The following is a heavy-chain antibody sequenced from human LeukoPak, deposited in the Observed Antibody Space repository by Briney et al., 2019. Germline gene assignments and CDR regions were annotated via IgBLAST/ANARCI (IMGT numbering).Heavy chain of an antibody. V-gene: IGHV3-48*02. Sequence: GGSLRLSCAASGFTFSTFNMNWVHQAPGKGLEWISYISSSSTVIYYADSVKGRFTISRDNAKNSLYLQMNSLRDDDTAVYYCARDSEIAVLDFWGQGTLVTVSS. CDR1: GFTFSTFN. D-gene: IGHD6-19*01. CDR3: ARDSEIAVLDF. CDR2: ISSSSTVI. J-gene: IGHJ4*02.